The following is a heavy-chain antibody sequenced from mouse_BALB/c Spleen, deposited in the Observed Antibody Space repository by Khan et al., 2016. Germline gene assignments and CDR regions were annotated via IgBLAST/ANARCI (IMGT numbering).Heavy chain of an antibody. V-gene: IGHV1-4*01. CDR1: GYTFTTYT. Sequence: QVRLQQSGAELARPGASVKMSCKASGYTFTTYTMQWVKQRPGQGLEWIGYINPSSNYSNYNQKFKDKATLTADKSSSTAYRQLGSLTSEDSAVYYCARGDGNNAYWGQGTLVTVSA. CDR2: INPSSNYS. CDR3: ARGDGNNAY. J-gene: IGHJ3*01. D-gene: IGHD2-1*01.